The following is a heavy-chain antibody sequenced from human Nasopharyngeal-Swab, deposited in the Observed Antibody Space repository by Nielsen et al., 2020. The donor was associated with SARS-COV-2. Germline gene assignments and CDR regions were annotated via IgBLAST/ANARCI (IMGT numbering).Heavy chain of an antibody. J-gene: IGHJ4*02. V-gene: IGHV4-34*01. CDR2: INHSGST. CDR3: ARDPGSGSFYFDY. Sequence: RQAPGKGLEWIGEINHSGSTNYNPSLKSRVTISVGTSKNQFSLKLSSVTAADTAVYYCARDPGSGSFYFDYWGQGTLVTVSS. D-gene: IGHD3-22*01.